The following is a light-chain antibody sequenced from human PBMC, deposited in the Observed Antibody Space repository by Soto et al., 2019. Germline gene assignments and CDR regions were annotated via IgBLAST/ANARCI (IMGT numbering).Light chain of an antibody. V-gene: IGKV1-5*03. J-gene: IGKJ1*01. CDR2: KAS. Sequence: DIQMTQSPSTLSGSVGDRVTITCRASQTISSWLAWYQQKPGKAPKLLIYKASTFKSGVPSRFSGSGSGTEVTLTFRSLQRDHFATYYCQHSNSYSEAFGQGSKV. CDR3: QHSNSYSEA. CDR1: QTISSW.